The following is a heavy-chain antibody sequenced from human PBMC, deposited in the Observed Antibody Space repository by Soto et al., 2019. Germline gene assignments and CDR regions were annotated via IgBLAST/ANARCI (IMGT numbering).Heavy chain of an antibody. D-gene: IGHD3-16*01. CDR3: ARTAPMDAGDKYYYDF. CDR1: GGTFSTFG. V-gene: IGHV1-69*01. J-gene: IGHJ4*02. Sequence: QVQLVQSGAEVKKTGSSVKVSCKTSGGTFSTFGISWVRQAPGQGLEWMGGIIPFFGTAEYSQKFEDRITITAEESTNTVSMALRSLTSEDTAIYYCARTAPMDAGDKYYYDFWGQGALVTVSS. CDR2: IIPFFGTA.